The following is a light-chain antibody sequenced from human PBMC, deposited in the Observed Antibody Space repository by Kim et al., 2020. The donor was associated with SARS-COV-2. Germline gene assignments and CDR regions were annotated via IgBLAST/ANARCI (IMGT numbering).Light chain of an antibody. J-gene: IGKJ4*01. CDR1: HSVSSN. CDR3: QQYNNWPLT. V-gene: IGKV3-15*01. Sequence: SVSPGERATLTCRASHSVSSNLAWYQQKPGQAPRLLIYGASTRATGIPARFSGSGSGTEFTLIISSLQSEDFAVYYCQQYNNWPLTFGGGTKLEI. CDR2: GAS.